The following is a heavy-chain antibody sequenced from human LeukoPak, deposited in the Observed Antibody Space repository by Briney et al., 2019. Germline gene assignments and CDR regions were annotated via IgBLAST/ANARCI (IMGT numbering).Heavy chain of an antibody. CDR3: ARVLMATIAD. D-gene: IGHD5-24*01. CDR2: IYYSGST. J-gene: IGHJ4*02. V-gene: IGHV4-39*07. Sequence: SETLSLTCTVSGGSISSSSYYWGWIRQPPGKGLEWIGSIYYSGSTYYNPSLKSRVTISVDTSKNQFSLKLSSVTAADTAVYYCARVLMATIADWGQGTLVTVSS. CDR1: GGSISSSSYY.